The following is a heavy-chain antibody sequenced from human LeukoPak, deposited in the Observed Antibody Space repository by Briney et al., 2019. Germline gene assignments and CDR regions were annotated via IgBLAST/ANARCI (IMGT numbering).Heavy chain of an antibody. CDR2: MNTKSGNT. CDR3: ARVDGSPDY. J-gene: IGHJ4*02. V-gene: IGHV1-8*03. CDR1: GYTFTRYD. Sequence: GASVKVSCKASGYTFTRYDINWVRQATGQGLEWMGWMNTKSGNTGHAQKFQGRVTITRDTSISTVYMELSSLRSEDTAMYFCARVDGSPDYWGQGTLVTVSS. D-gene: IGHD2-15*01.